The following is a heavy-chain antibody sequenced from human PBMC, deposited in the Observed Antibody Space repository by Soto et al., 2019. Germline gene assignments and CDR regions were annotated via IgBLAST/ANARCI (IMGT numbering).Heavy chain of an antibody. CDR2: ISGSGGST. Sequence: PGGSLRLSCAASGFTFSSYAVSWVRQAPGKGLEWVSVISGSGGSTYYADSVKGRFTISRDNSKNTLYLQMNSLRAEDTAVYYCALGAGTSLGGWFDPWGQGTLVTVGS. J-gene: IGHJ5*02. V-gene: IGHV3-23*01. CDR3: ALGAGTSLGGWFDP. D-gene: IGHD3-16*01. CDR1: GFTFSSYA.